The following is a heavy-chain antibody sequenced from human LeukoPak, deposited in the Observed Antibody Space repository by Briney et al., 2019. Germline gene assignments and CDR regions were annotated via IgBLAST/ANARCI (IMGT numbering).Heavy chain of an antibody. CDR2: ISSSSNVI. Sequence: LGGSLRLSCAASGFTFGDYSMDWVRQAPGKGLEWISYISSSSNVIHYADSVEGRFTISRDNAKNSLYLQMNSLRAEDTAVYYCARDPEDIDYWGQGTLVTVSS. CDR1: GFTFGDYS. J-gene: IGHJ4*02. CDR3: ARDPEDIDY. V-gene: IGHV3-48*01. D-gene: IGHD2-15*01.